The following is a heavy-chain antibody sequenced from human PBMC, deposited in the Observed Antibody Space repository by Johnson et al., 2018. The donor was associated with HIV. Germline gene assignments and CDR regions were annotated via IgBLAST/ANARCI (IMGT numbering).Heavy chain of an antibody. CDR1: GFTFSSYA. J-gene: IGHJ3*02. D-gene: IGHD6-13*01. CDR3: AKAILYSSSWFLDAFDI. V-gene: IGHV3-23*04. Sequence: MLLVESGGGLVQPGGSLRLSCAASGFTFSSYAMSWVRQAPGKGLEWVSAISGSAGFTYNADSVKGRFTISRDNSKNTLYLQMNSLRAEDTAIYYCAKAILYSSSWFLDAFDIWGQGTMVTVSS. CDR2: ISGSAGFT.